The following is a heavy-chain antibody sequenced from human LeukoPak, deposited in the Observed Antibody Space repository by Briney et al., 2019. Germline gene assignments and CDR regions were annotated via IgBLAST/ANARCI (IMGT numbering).Heavy chain of an antibody. D-gene: IGHD3-22*01. CDR3: AKEGYARYYDSSGLTGDDAFDI. J-gene: IGHJ3*02. V-gene: IGHV3-30*18. CDR1: GFTFSSYG. CDR2: ISYDGSNK. Sequence: GGSLRLSCAASGFTFSSYGMHWVRQAPGKGLEWVAVISYDGSNKYYADSVKGRFTISRDNSKNTLYLQMNSLRAEDTAVYYCAKEGYARYYDSSGLTGDDAFDIWGQGTMVTVSS.